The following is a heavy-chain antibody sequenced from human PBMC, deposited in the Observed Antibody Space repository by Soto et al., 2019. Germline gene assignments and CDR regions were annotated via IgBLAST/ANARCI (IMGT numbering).Heavy chain of an antibody. CDR1: GGSISSYY. D-gene: IGHD6-19*01. V-gene: IGHV4-59*01. CDR3: AREIEEEAVAGEYYYYYYMDV. Sequence: SETLSLTCTVSGGSISSYYWSWIRQPPGKGLEWIGYIYYSGSTNYNPSLKSRVTISVDTSKNQFSLKLSSVTAADTAVYYCAREIEEEAVAGEYYYYYYMDVWGKGTTVTVSS. CDR2: IYYSGST. J-gene: IGHJ6*03.